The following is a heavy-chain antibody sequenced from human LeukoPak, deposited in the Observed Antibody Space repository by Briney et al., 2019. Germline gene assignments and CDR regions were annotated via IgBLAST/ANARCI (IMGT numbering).Heavy chain of an antibody. J-gene: IGHJ4*02. V-gene: IGHV1-2*06. CDR2: INPNSGGT. CDR3: ARRGVVVAATSVYYFDY. CDR1: GGTFSSYA. Sequence: ASVKVSCKASGGTFSSYAISWVRQAPGQGLEWMGRINPNSGGTNYAQKFQGRVTMTRDTSISTAYMELSRLRSDDTAVYYCARRGVVVAATSVYYFDYWGQGTLVTVSS. D-gene: IGHD2-15*01.